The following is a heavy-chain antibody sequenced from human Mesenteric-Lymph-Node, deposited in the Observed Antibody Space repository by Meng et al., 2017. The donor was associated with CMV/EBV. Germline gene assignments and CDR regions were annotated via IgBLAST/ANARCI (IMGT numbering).Heavy chain of an antibody. J-gene: IGHJ6*02. V-gene: IGHV4-38-2*02. CDR3: AKFSATGAYYYGMDV. D-gene: IGHD1-1*01. CDR2: IYYSGST. Sequence: GSLRLSCTVSGYSISSGYYWGWIRQPPGKGLEWIGYIYYSGSTNYNPSLKSRVTISVDTSKNQFSLKLRSVTAADTAVYYCAKFSATGAYYYGMDVWGQGTTVTVSS. CDR1: GYSISSGYY.